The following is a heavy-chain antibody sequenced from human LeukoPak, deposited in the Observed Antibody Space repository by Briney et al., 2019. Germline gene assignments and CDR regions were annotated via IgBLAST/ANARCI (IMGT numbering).Heavy chain of an antibody. CDR1: GYTFTSYA. J-gene: IGHJ5*02. V-gene: IGHV1-3*01. Sequence: ASVKVSCKASGYTFTSYAMHWVRQAPRQRLEWMGWINAGNGNTKYSQKFQGRVTITRDTSASTAYMELSSLRSEDTAVYYCARDRGSIVVVPAAMPSGPLRPWGQGTLVTVSS. D-gene: IGHD2-2*01. CDR2: INAGNGNT. CDR3: ARDRGSIVVVPAAMPSGPLRP.